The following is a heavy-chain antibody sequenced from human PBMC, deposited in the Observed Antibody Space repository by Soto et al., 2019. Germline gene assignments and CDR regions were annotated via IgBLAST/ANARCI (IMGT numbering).Heavy chain of an antibody. Sequence: GRSLRLSCAAFGFTFSSYSMNWVRQAPGKGLEWISYITNGGTTIYYADSVKGRFTISRDNAKNSLYLHMNSLRDDDTAVYYCATPVVRFLEWTTDYWGQGTLVTVSS. V-gene: IGHV3-48*02. D-gene: IGHD3-3*01. CDR1: GFTFSSYS. J-gene: IGHJ4*02. CDR2: ITNGGTTI. CDR3: ATPVVRFLEWTTDY.